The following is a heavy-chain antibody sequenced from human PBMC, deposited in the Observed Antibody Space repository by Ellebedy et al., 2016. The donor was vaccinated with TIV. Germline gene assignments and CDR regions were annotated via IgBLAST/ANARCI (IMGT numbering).Heavy chain of an antibody. CDR1: GFTFSNSA. Sequence: GESLKISCAASGFTFSNSAMSWVRQAPGKGLEWVSTISDSGGNTHFPDSVKGRFTISRDNSRNTVYLQMNNLRAEDTAVYYCARDSGRRRSWDNDYWGQGTLVTVSS. V-gene: IGHV3-23*01. CDR2: ISDSGGNT. D-gene: IGHD3-10*01. CDR3: ARDSGRRRSWDNDY. J-gene: IGHJ4*02.